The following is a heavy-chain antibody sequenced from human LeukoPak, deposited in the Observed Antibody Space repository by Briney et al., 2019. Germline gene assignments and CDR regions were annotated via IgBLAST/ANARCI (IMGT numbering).Heavy chain of an antibody. J-gene: IGHJ5*02. Sequence: ASAKISCKASGYTFTSYGISWVRQAPGQGLEWMGWISAYNGNTNYAQKLQGRVTMTTDTSTSTAYMELRSLRSDDTAVYYCARYHRSESFYGSGTLLFDPWGQGTLVTVSS. CDR2: ISAYNGNT. CDR1: GYTFTSYG. D-gene: IGHD3-10*01. CDR3: ARYHRSESFYGSGTLLFDP. V-gene: IGHV1-18*01.